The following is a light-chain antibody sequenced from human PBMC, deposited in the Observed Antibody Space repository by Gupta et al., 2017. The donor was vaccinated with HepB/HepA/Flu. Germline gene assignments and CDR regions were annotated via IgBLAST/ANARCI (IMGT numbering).Light chain of an antibody. J-gene: IGKJ4*01. CDR3: LQDCSSPHT. V-gene: IGKV3-20*01. CDR2: GAS. Sequence: VLTQSPCTLSLSPGERATLSCRASQSLSSNYLAWYQQKPGQAPRLLIYGASSRATGIPDRFSDSGSGTXFTLNIXRLEPDDFAVYYCLQDCSSPHTFGXGSKVEIK. CDR1: QSLSSNY.